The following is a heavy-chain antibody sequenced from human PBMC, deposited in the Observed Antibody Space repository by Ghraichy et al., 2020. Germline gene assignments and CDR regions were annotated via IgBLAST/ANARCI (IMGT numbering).Heavy chain of an antibody. CDR1: GFTFSSYA. CDR3: AKDITREVEYYDILTGYYDY. Sequence: LSLTCAASGFTFSSYAMSWVRQAPGKGLEWVSAISGSGGSTYYADSVKGRFTISRDNSKNTLYLQMNSLRAEDTAVYYCAKDITREVEYYDILTGYYDYWGQGTLVTVSS. V-gene: IGHV3-23*01. CDR2: ISGSGGST. J-gene: IGHJ4*02. D-gene: IGHD3-9*01.